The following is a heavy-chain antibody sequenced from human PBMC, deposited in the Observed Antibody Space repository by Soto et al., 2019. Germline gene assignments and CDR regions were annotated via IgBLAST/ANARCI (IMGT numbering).Heavy chain of an antibody. J-gene: IGHJ4*02. CDR2: VIPILDIT. CDR3: ARPTRGYSGCDYYFDS. V-gene: IGHV1-69*02. D-gene: IGHD5-12*01. CDR1: GGTFSSYT. Sequence: QVQLVQSGAEVKKPGSSVKVSCKASGGTFSSYTISWVRQAPGQGLEWMGRVIPILDITRNAQKCQGRLTNTADKSTTTAYKELSSLRSDDTAVYYCARPTRGYSGCDYYFDSWGQGTLVTVSS.